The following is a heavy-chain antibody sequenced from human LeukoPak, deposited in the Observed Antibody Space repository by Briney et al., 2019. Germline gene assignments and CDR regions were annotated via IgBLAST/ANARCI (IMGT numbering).Heavy chain of an antibody. CDR2: IHYSGST. CDR1: GGSISSHY. CDR3: ARDGPRTGWYYYYYMDV. J-gene: IGHJ6*03. V-gene: IGHV4-59*11. D-gene: IGHD6-19*01. Sequence: SETLSLTCTVSGGSISSHYWSWIRQPPRKGLEWIGYIHYSGSTNYNPSLKSRVTISVDTSKNQFSLKLSSVTAADTAVYYCARDGPRTGWYYYYYMDVWGKGTTVTVSS.